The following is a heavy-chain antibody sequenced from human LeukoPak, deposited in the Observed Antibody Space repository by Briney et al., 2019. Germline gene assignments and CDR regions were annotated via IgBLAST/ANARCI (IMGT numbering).Heavy chain of an antibody. CDR1: GFTFSSYA. Sequence: PGGSLRLSCAASGFTFSSYAMIWVRQAPGKGLEWVAAISGSGGSTYYADSVKGRFTIYRDNSKNTLYLQMNSLRAEDTAVYYYAKGRGNADAFDIWGQGTMVTVSS. CDR2: ISGSGGST. J-gene: IGHJ3*02. D-gene: IGHD3-10*01. V-gene: IGHV3-23*01. CDR3: AKGRGNADAFDI.